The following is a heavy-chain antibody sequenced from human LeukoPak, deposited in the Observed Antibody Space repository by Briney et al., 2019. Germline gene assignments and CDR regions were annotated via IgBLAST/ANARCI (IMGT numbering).Heavy chain of an antibody. CDR2: INHSGST. CDR1: GGSFSGYY. V-gene: IGHV4-34*01. D-gene: IGHD5-12*01. J-gene: IGHJ4*02. CDR3: ARVGDIVATIDY. Sequence: SETLSLTCAVYGGSFSGYYWSWIRQPPGKGLEWIGEINHSGSTNYNPSLKSRGTISVDTSKNQFSLKLSSVTAADTAVYYCARVGDIVATIDYWGQGTLVTVSS.